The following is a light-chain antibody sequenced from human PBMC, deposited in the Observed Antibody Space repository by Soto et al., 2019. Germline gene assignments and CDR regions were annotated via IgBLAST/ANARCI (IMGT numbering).Light chain of an antibody. V-gene: IGKV4-1*01. CDR2: WAS. CDR1: QSVLYSSNNKNY. CDR3: QQNYSTPTWT. Sequence: DIVMTQSPDSLAVSLGERATINCKSSQSVLYSSNNKNYLAWYQQKPGQPPKLLIYWASTRESGVPDRFSGSGSGTHFTLTISSLQAEDVAVYYCQQNYSTPTWTFGQGTKVEIK. J-gene: IGKJ1*01.